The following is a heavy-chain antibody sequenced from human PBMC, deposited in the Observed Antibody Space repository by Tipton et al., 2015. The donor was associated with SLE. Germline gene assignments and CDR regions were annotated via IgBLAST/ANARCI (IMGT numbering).Heavy chain of an antibody. D-gene: IGHD2-2*02. V-gene: IGHV4-39*07. CDR2: IYYSGST. Sequence: LRLSCTVSGGSISSSSYSWGWIRQPPGQGLEWIGSIYYSGSTYYNASLKSRVTPSVDTSKNQFSLKLSSVTAADTAVYYCAREGCSSTSCYTGGWFDSWGQGTLVTVSS. J-gene: IGHJ5*01. CDR3: AREGCSSTSCYTGGWFDS. CDR1: GGSISSSSYS.